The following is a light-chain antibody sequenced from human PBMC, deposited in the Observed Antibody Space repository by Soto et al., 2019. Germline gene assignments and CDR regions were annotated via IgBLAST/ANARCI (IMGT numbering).Light chain of an antibody. V-gene: IGKV1-5*03. CDR3: QQYKSYST. Sequence: DIQMTQSPSTLSASVGDRVTITCRARQSISSWLAWYQQKPGKAPKLLIYKAFSLESGVPSMFSGSGSGTEFSLTISSLQPDDFATYYCQQYKSYSTFGQGTKLEIK. CDR1: QSISSW. J-gene: IGKJ2*01. CDR2: KAF.